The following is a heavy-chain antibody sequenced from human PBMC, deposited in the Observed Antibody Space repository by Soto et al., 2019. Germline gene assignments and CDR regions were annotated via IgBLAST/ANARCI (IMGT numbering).Heavy chain of an antibody. CDR1: GFTFRGYS. V-gene: IGHV3-21*01. Sequence: GGPLRLSYAASGFTFRGYSMNWIRQAPGKGLEWVSSISSSSSYIYYADSVKGRFTISRDNAKNSLYLQMNSLRAEDTAVYYCARDTWSSSSGWFDTRGQGTLVTVSS. CDR3: ARDTWSSSSGWFDT. CDR2: ISSSSSYI. D-gene: IGHD6-6*01. J-gene: IGHJ5*02.